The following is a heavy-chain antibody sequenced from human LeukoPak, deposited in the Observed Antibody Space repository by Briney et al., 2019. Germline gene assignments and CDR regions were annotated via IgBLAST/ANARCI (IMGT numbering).Heavy chain of an antibody. Sequence: PSETLSLTCTVSGSSISSYYWSWIRQPPGKGLEWIAYIYYSGSTNYNPSLKSRVTISVDTSKNQFSLKLSSVTAADTAVYYCARLDSSGWYYFDYWGQGTLVTVSS. J-gene: IGHJ4*02. V-gene: IGHV4-59*08. CDR2: IYYSGST. CDR3: ARLDSSGWYYFDY. CDR1: GSSISSYY. D-gene: IGHD6-19*01.